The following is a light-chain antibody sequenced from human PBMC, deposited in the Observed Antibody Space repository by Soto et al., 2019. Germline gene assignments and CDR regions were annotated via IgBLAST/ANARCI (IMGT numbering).Light chain of an antibody. CDR1: QSVSSSF. CDR2: GAS. J-gene: IGKJ1*01. V-gene: IGKV3-20*01. Sequence: EIVLTQSPGTLSLSPGERATLSCRASQSVSSSFLAWYQQKPGQAPRLLIYGASSRATGIPDRFSGSGSGTDFTLTISRLEPEDLAVYYCQQFDTSPWTVGQGTKVESK. CDR3: QQFDTSPWT.